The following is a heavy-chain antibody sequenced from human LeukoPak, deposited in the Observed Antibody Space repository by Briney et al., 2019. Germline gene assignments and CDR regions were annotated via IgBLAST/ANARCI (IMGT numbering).Heavy chain of an antibody. V-gene: IGHV3-74*01. CDR1: GFTFSSYW. CDR2: INSDGSST. CDR3: AKVHYYDSSGFSYYFDF. Sequence: GGSLRLSCAASGFTFSSYWMHWVRQAPGKGLVWVSRINSDGSSTNYADSVKGRFTISRDNAKNTLYLQMNSLRAEDTAVYYCAKVHYYDSSGFSYYFDFWAWEPWSPSPQ. D-gene: IGHD3-22*01. J-gene: IGHJ4*02.